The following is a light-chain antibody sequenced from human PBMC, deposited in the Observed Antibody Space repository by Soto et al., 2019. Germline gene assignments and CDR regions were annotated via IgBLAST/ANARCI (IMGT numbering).Light chain of an antibody. CDR1: SSDIGNNY. Sequence: QSVLVQPPSASGTPGQTVTISCSGSSSDIGNNYVFWYQQHPGTAPKLLIYKNNQRPSGVPDRFSGSKSGNTASLTVSGLQAEDEADYYCSSYAGSNYVFGTGTKVTVL. CDR2: KNN. CDR3: SSYAGSNYV. V-gene: IGLV1-47*01. J-gene: IGLJ1*01.